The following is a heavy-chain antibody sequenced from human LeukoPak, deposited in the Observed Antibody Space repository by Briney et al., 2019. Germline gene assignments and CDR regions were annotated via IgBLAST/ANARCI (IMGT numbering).Heavy chain of an antibody. CDR1: GFTFNIYV. CDR2: ISYDGSNK. CDR3: ARDTYDSIHGMDV. J-gene: IGHJ6*02. Sequence: GGSLRLSCAASGFTFNIYVLHWVRQAPGKGLEWVARISYDGSNKYYADSVKGRFTISRDNSKNTLYLQMNSLRPEDTAMYYCARDTYDSIHGMDVWGQGTTVTVSS. V-gene: IGHV3-30*04. D-gene: IGHD3-22*01.